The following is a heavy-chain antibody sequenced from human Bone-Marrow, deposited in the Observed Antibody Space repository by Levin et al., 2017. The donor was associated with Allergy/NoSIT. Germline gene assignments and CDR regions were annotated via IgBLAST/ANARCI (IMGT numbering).Heavy chain of an antibody. D-gene: IGHD3-10*02. V-gene: IGHV3-15*01. CDR1: GFPFRNAW. Sequence: PGGSLRLSCAGFGFPFRNAWMNWVRQAPGKGLEWVGRITSKKDGVTTDYTASVRDRFSITRDDSKSTVYLHMTSLKTEDTARYFCTTDLGSGTFVSYAYFYGRDVWGQGTTVSVSS. CDR2: ITSKKDGVTT. J-gene: IGHJ6*02. CDR3: TTDLGSGTFVSYAYFYGRDV.